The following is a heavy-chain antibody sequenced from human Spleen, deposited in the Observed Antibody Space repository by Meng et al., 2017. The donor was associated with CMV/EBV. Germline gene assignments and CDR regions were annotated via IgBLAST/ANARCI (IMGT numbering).Heavy chain of an antibody. V-gene: IGHV4-59*01. CDR1: GGSISSSY. D-gene: IGHD6-6*01. Sequence: SETLSLTCTVSGGSISSSYWSWIRQPPGKGLEWIGYIYYSGSTNYNPSLKSRVTISVDTSKNQFSLKLSSVTAADTAVYYCARGGNGSSSSGYYYYGMDVWGQGTTVTVSS. J-gene: IGHJ6*02. CDR2: IYYSGST. CDR3: ARGGNGSSSSGYYYYGMDV.